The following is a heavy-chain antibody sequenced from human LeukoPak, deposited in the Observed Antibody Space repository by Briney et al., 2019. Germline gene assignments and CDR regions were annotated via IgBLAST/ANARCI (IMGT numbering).Heavy chain of an antibody. CDR2: ISSSSSSYI. D-gene: IGHD3-22*01. V-gene: IGHV3-21*01. Sequence: GGSLRLSCAASGFTFSNYGINWVRQAPGKGLEWVSSISSSSSSYIYYADSVKGRFTISRDNAKNSLYLQMNSLRAEDTAVYYCARDWDGSGYLDYWGQGTLVTVSS. J-gene: IGHJ4*02. CDR1: GFTFSNYG. CDR3: ARDWDGSGYLDY.